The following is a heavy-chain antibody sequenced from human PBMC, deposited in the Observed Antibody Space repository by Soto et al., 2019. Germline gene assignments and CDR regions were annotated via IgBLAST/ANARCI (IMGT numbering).Heavy chain of an antibody. CDR1: GDSVSSNNVA. CDR3: ATFPLRRGYSYGYLDY. D-gene: IGHD5-18*01. J-gene: IGHJ4*02. CDR2: TYYRSKWYN. Sequence: PSQTLSLTCVISGDSVSSNNVAWNWIRQSPSRGLEWLGRTYYRSKWYNNYAVSVKSRTTINADTSKNQFSLKLSSVTAADTAVYYCATFPLRRGYSYGYLDYWGQGTLVTVSS. V-gene: IGHV6-1*01.